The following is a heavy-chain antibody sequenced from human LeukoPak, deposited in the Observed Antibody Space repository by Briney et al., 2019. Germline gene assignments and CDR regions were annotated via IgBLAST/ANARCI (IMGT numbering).Heavy chain of an antibody. D-gene: IGHD6-13*01. J-gene: IGHJ4*02. CDR1: GFTFSNYG. CDR2: IWYEGSDK. CDR3: AVWYTSSWSFDY. Sequence: PGGSLRLSCAASGFTFSNYGMHWVRQAPGKGLEGGAVIWYEGSDKYYADSVKGRFTISRDNSKNTLYVQMNSLRAEDTAVYYCAVWYTSSWSFDYWGQGTLVTVSS. V-gene: IGHV3-33*01.